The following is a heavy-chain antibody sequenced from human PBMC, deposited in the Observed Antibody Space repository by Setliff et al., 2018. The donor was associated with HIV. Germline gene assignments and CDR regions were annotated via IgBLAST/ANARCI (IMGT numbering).Heavy chain of an antibody. D-gene: IGHD3-10*01. CDR3: ARDLSPYGSGDPYYYYGMDV. J-gene: IGHJ6*02. CDR1: GGSISSSGNY. Sequence: TLSLTCTVSGGSISSSGNYWTWIRQRPGKGLEWIGYIYYTGSTYYHPSLKSRVLISVDTSNNQFSLRLSPVTAADTAVYYCARDLSPYGSGDPYYYYGMDVWGQGTTVTVSS. V-gene: IGHV4-31*03. CDR2: IYYTGST.